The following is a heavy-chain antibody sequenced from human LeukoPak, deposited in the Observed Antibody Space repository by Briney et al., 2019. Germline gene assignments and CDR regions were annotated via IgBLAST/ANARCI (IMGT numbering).Heavy chain of an antibody. D-gene: IGHD3-22*01. Sequence: GGSLRLSCAASGFTFSDYYMSWMRQAPGNGLEGVLYISSSGSTIYYADSVKGRFTISRDNAKNSLYLQMNSLRAEDTAVYYCARVQPHYYDSSGYPPDYWGQGTLVTVSS. V-gene: IGHV3-11*01. CDR3: ARVQPHYYDSSGYPPDY. J-gene: IGHJ4*01. CDR2: ISSSGSTI. CDR1: GFTFSDYY.